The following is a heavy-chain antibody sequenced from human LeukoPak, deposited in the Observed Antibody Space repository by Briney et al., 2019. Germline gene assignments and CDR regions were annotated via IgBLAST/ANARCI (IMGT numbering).Heavy chain of an antibody. J-gene: IGHJ4*02. D-gene: IGHD3-22*01. V-gene: IGHV3-11*04. CDR3: ARDKNYDTSGYYYTY. Sequence: PGGSLRLSCAASGFTFSDYYMSWIRQAPGKGLEWVSYISSSGSTIYYADSVKGRFTISRDNAKNSLYLQMNSLRAEDTAVCYCARDKNYDTSGYYYTYWGQGTLVTVSS. CDR2: ISSSGSTI. CDR1: GFTFSDYY.